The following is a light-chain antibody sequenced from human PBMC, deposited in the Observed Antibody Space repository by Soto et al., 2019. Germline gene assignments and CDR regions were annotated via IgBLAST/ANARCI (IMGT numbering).Light chain of an antibody. CDR3: QQYGSSPYT. CDR2: GAS. V-gene: IGKV3-20*01. J-gene: IGKJ2*01. CDR1: QSVSSSY. Sequence: EIVLTQSPGTLSLSPGERATLSCRASQSVSSSYLAWYQQKPGQAPRLLIYGASSRATGIPDRFSGSGSGTDFPLTLSRLEPEDLAVYYCQQYGSSPYTFGQGTKLEIK.